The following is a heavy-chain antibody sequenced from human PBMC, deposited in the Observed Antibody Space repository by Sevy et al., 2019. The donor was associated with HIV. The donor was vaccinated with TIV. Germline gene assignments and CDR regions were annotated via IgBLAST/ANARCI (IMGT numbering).Heavy chain of an antibody. Sequence: ASVKVSCKASGYTFTGYYMHWVRQAPGQGLEWMGWINPNSGGTNYAQKFQGRVTMTRDTSISTAYMELSRLRSDDTAVYYCAREVIGDIVVVPAAIPRWFDPWGQGTLVTVSS. CDR1: GYTFTGYY. J-gene: IGHJ5*02. D-gene: IGHD2-2*02. V-gene: IGHV1-2*02. CDR3: AREVIGDIVVVPAAIPRWFDP. CDR2: INPNSGGT.